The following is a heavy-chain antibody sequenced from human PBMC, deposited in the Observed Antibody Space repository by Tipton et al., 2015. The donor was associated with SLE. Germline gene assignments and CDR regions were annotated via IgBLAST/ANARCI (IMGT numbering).Heavy chain of an antibody. J-gene: IGHJ3*02. CDR3: ARGSTTVAFDI. CDR2: IYTSGST. Sequence: TLSLTCTVSGGSISSHYWSWIRQPPGTGLEWIGYIYTSGSTNYNPSLKNRVTISVDPAKNQFSLKLSSVTAADTAVYYCARGSTTVAFDIWCQGTMVTVPS. D-gene: IGHD4-17*01. CDR1: GGSISSHY. V-gene: IGHV4-4*09.